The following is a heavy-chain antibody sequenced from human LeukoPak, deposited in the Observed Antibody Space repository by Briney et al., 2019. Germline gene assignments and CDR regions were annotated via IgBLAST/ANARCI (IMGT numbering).Heavy chain of an antibody. J-gene: IGHJ4*02. CDR3: TRDGMRYFDWTGDY. D-gene: IGHD3-9*01. Sequence: GASVKVSCKASGFTFTNYGLSWVRQAPGQGLEWLGWVSTYNDNRYFAESLQGRLTMTTDTSTGTASMELKNLRSDDTAVYYCTRDGMRYFDWTGDYWGQGTLVTVSS. CDR2: VSTYNDNR. CDR1: GFTFTNYG. V-gene: IGHV1-18*01.